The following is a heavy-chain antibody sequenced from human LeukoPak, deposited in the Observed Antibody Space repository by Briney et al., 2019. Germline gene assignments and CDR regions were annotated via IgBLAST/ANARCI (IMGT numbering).Heavy chain of an antibody. J-gene: IGHJ4*02. CDR1: GFTFSSYA. V-gene: IGHV3-23*01. CDR3: AKDSDYDFWSGHPGPDY. Sequence: GGSLRLSCAASGFTFSSYAMSWVRQAPGKGLEWVSAISGSGGSTYYADSVKGRFTISRDNSKNTLYPQMNSLRAEDTAVYYCAKDSDYDFWSGHPGPDYWGQGTLVTVSS. CDR2: ISGSGGST. D-gene: IGHD3-3*01.